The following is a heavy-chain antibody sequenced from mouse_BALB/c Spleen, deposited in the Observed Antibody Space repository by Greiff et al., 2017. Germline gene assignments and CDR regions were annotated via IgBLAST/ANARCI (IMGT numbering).Heavy chain of an antibody. D-gene: IGHD2-1*01. V-gene: IGHV3-2*02. J-gene: IGHJ3*01. Sequence: ESGPGLVKPSQSLSLTCTVTGYSITSDYAWNWIRQFPGNKLEWMGYISYSGSTSYNPSLKSRISITRDTSKNQFFLQLNSVTTEDTATYYCAGNSWFAYWGQGTLVTVSA. CDR1: GYSITSDYA. CDR2: ISYSGST. CDR3: AGNSWFAY.